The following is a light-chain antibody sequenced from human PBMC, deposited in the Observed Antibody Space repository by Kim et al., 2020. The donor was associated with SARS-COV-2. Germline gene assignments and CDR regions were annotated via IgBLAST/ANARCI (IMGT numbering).Light chain of an antibody. CDR2: QHN. J-gene: IGLJ2*01. CDR1: ELGDKY. V-gene: IGLV3-1*01. CDR3: QAWDSSAVV. Sequence: VSTGQTASITCSGDELGDKYVCWYQQKPGQSPVLVIYQHNKRPSGIPERFSGSSSGNTATLTISGTQAMDEADYYCQAWDSSAVVFGGGTQLTVL.